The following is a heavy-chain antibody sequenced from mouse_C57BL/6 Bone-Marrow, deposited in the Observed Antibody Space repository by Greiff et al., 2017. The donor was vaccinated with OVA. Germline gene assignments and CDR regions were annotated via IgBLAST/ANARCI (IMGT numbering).Heavy chain of an antibody. V-gene: IGHV1-55*01. Sequence: QVQLKESGAELVKPGASVKMSCKASGYTFTSYWITWLKQRPGQGLEWIGDIYPGSGSTNYNAKFKSKATLTVDTSSSTAYMQLSSLTSEDSAVYYGAGDSNYPDYAMDYWGQGTTVTVSS. CDR3: AGDSNYPDYAMDY. J-gene: IGHJ4*01. CDR2: IYPGSGST. D-gene: IGHD2-5*01. CDR1: GYTFTSYW.